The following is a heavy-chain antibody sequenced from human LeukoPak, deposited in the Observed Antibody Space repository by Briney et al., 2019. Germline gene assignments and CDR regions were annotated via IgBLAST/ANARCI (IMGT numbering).Heavy chain of an antibody. CDR2: FAYSGTT. CDR1: DGFITSHY. Sequence: SETLSLTCTFSDGFITSHYWSWIPQPPAKGLECIGHFAYSGTTSYNASLKSRVTISVDTSKNQFSLRLTSVTAADTAVYYCARPHSSGWYGVYDIWGQGTTVTVSS. V-gene: IGHV4-59*08. J-gene: IGHJ3*02. CDR3: ARPHSSGWYGVYDI. D-gene: IGHD6-19*01.